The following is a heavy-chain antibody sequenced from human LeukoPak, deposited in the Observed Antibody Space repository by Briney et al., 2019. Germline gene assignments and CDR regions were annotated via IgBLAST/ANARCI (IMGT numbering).Heavy chain of an antibody. V-gene: IGHV1-2*02. CDR1: GYTFTGYY. D-gene: IGHD2-2*01. CDR2: INPNSGGT. J-gene: IGHJ4*02. CDR3: ATSRGYCSSTSCRDDYYFDY. Sequence: ASVKVSCKATGYTFTGYYMHWVRQAPGQGLEWMGWINPNSGGTNYAQKFQGRVTMTRDTSISTAYMELSRLRSDDTAVYYCATSRGYCSSTSCRDDYYFDYWGQGTLVTVSS.